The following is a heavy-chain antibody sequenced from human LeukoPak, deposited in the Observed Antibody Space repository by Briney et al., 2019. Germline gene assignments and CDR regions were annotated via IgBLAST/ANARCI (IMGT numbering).Heavy chain of an antibody. Sequence: SVKVSCKASGGTFSSYTISWVRQAPGQGLEWMGRIIPIRGIANYAQKFQGRVTITADKSTSTAYMELSSLRSEDTDVYYCVKGIRPLSAFDIWGQGTMVTVSS. V-gene: IGHV1-69*02. CDR2: IIPIRGIA. D-gene: IGHD3-16*01. J-gene: IGHJ3*02. CDR3: VKGIRPLSAFDI. CDR1: GGTFSSYT.